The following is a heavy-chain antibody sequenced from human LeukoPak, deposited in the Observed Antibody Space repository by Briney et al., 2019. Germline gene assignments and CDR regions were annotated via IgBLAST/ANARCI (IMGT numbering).Heavy chain of an antibody. D-gene: IGHD1-26*01. CDR3: AKVMGAYSWDAFDI. J-gene: IGHJ3*02. CDR2: IKQDGSEK. Sequence: GGSLRLSCAASGFTFSSYWMSWVRQAPGKGLEWVANIKQDGSEKYYVDSVKGRFTISRDNSKNTLYLQMNSLRAEDTAVYYCAKVMGAYSWDAFDIWGQGTMVTVSS. CDR1: GFTFSSYW. V-gene: IGHV3-7*03.